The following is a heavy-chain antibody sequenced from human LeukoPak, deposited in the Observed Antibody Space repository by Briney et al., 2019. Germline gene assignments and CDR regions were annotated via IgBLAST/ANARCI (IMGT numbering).Heavy chain of an antibody. V-gene: IGHV3-64*01. CDR2: ITSNGGST. CDR1: GFTFSSYV. CDR3: ARCTTGRTFGSLREIKRSREIDY. Sequence: QTGGSLRLSCAASGFTFSSYVMHWVRQAPGKGLEYVSAITSNGGSTYYANSVKGRFTISRDNAKNSLYLQMNSLRVEDTAVYYCARCTTGRTFGSLREIKRSREIDYWGQGTLVTVSS. J-gene: IGHJ4*02. D-gene: IGHD1-1*01.